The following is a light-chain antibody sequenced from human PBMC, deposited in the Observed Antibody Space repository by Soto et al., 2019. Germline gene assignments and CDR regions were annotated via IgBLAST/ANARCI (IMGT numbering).Light chain of an antibody. CDR2: EGS. CDR1: SSDIGTYNL. J-gene: IGLJ2*01. CDR3: CSYAGSDTWV. V-gene: IGLV2-23*01. Sequence: QSALTQPASVSGSPGQSITISCIGSSSDIGTYNLVSWYQHHPGKAPKLIIYEGSLRPSGISYRFSASKSGNTASLTISRLQAEDEADYHCCSYAGSDTWVFGGGTKLTVL.